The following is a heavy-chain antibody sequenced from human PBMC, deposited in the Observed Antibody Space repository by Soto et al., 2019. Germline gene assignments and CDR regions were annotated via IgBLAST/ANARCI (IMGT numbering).Heavy chain of an antibody. J-gene: IGHJ4*02. CDR1: GFSISTYW. Sequence: GGSLRLSCTVSGFSISTYWMSWVRQAPEKGLEWVANIMQDGSEKQYVDSVKGRFTISRDNAKNSLYLQMNGLRAEDTAVYYCARGHSAPDYWGQGTLVTVSS. CDR3: ARGHSAPDY. CDR2: IMQDGSEK. V-gene: IGHV3-7*01.